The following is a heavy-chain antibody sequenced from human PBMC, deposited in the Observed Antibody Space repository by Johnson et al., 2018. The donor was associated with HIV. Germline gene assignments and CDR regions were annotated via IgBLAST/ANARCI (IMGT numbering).Heavy chain of an antibody. Sequence: QVQLVESGGGMVQPGGSLRLSCAASGFTFNYYGIHWVRQAPGKGLEWVAFVRHDGNNKYSADSVKGRFTISRANSKNTLYLQMNSLRVEDTAVYYCAKSTQASILRESGPYGAFDIWGQGTMVTVSS. V-gene: IGHV3-30*02. CDR2: VRHDGNNK. CDR3: AKSTQASILRESGPYGAFDI. J-gene: IGHJ3*02. D-gene: IGHD3-10*01. CDR1: GFTFNYYG.